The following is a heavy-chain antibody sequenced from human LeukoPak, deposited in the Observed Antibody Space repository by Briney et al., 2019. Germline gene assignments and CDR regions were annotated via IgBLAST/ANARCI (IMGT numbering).Heavy chain of an antibody. CDR2: IYYSGST. J-gene: IGHJ6*02. CDR3: ARDSSSSWSYYYGMDV. V-gene: IGHV4-39*07. CDR1: GXXISSXXXX. D-gene: IGHD6-13*01. Sequence: VSGXXISSXXXXXGXXXXXXXXXXXXXXXIYYSGSTYYNPSLKSRVTISVDTSKNQFSLKLSSVTAADTAVYYCARDSSSSWSYYYGMDVWGQGTTVTVSS.